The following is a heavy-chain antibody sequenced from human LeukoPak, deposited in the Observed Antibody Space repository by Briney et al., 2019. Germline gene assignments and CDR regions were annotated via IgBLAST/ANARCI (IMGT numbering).Heavy chain of an antibody. D-gene: IGHD3-16*01. Sequence: GGSLRLSCAASGFTFSNTWMAWVRQAPGKGLDWAANINQDGGTRQYADSVRGRFTISRDNARNSLYLEMNSLRAEDTGLYHCARDMKGNLDYWGQGTLVTVSS. CDR2: INQDGGTR. V-gene: IGHV3-7*01. CDR1: GFTFSNTW. J-gene: IGHJ4*02. CDR3: ARDMKGNLDY.